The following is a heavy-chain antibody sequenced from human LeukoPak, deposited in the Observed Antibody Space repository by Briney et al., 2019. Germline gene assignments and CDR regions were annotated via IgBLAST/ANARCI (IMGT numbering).Heavy chain of an antibody. Sequence: AGGSLRLSCAASGITVSSNFMYWVRQAPGKGLQCVSVLFTDYSAYYVDSVKGRFTISIDNSKNTLYLQMDSLRVEDTAVYYCVLDYSGSGSYYRDYWGQGTLVTVPS. CDR2: LFTDYSA. CDR3: VLDYSGSGSYYRDY. J-gene: IGHJ4*02. D-gene: IGHD3-10*01. CDR1: GITVSSNF. V-gene: IGHV3-66*01.